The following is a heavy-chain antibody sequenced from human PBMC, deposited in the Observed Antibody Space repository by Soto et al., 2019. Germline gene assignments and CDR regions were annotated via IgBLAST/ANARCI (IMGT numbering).Heavy chain of an antibody. J-gene: IGHJ4*02. V-gene: IGHV3-48*01. Sequence: GGSLRLSCAASGFTFSSYSMNWVRQAPGKGLEWVSHISSSSSTIYYADSVKGRFTISRDNAKNSLYLQMNSLRAEDTAVYYCARETPPTSYNWNYVVRAVDYWGQGTLVTVSS. CDR1: GFTFSSYS. CDR2: ISSSSSTI. D-gene: IGHD1-7*01. CDR3: ARETPPTSYNWNYVVRAVDY.